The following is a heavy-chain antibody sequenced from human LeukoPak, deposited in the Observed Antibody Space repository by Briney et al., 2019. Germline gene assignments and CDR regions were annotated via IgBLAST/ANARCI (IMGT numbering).Heavy chain of an antibody. Sequence: GGSLRLSCEASGLSLSNSWISWVRRAQGRGVEGVANIKEDGIAKFYVDSVKGRFTISRDNAKNSLSLQMNSLRVEDTAVYYCATALDAPAGPDWGQGTLVTVSS. V-gene: IGHV3-7*03. J-gene: IGHJ4*02. CDR2: IKEDGIAK. CDR3: ATALDAPAGPD. D-gene: IGHD6-13*01. CDR1: GLSLSNSW.